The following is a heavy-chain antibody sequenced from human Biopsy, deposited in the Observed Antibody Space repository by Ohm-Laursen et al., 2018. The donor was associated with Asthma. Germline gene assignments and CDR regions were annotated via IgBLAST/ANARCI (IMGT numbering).Heavy chain of an antibody. Sequence: SLRLSCTASGFTFSTSWMTWVRQAPGKGLEWVANIKEDGSEKNYVDSVKGRFTISRDNGKNSLYLQMNSLRAEDTAVYYCARDVDLRSGYWSQGTLVTVSS. V-gene: IGHV3-7*05. D-gene: IGHD2-15*01. CDR2: IKEDGSEK. CDR1: GFTFSTSW. J-gene: IGHJ4*02. CDR3: ARDVDLRSGY.